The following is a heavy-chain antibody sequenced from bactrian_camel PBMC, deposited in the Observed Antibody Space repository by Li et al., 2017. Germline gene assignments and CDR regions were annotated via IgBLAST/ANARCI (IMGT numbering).Heavy chain of an antibody. J-gene: IGHJ4*01. CDR1: GFTFSNYD. CDR2: INSGSAT. V-gene: IGHV3S40*01. D-gene: IGHD5*01. CDR3: AKAGSLPLREYDS. Sequence: VQLVESGGGLVQPGGSLRLSCAASGFTFSNYDMSWVRQAPGKGLEWVSSINSGSATNYGDSVKGRFTISRDNAKDTLYLQLNSLRTEDTAMYYCAKAGSLPLREYDSWGQGTQVTVS.